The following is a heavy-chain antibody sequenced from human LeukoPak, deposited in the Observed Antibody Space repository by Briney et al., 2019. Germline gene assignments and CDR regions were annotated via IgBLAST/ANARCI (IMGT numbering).Heavy chain of an antibody. CDR1: GGSFSGYY. J-gene: IGHJ4*02. V-gene: IGHV4-34*01. Sequence: SETLSLTCAVYGGSFSGYYWSWIRQPPGKGLEWIGEINHSGSTNYNPSLKSRVTISVDTSKNQFSLKLSSVTAADTAVYYCARGRVDILTGYTYDYWGQGNLVTVSS. CDR3: ARGRVDILTGYTYDY. CDR2: INHSGST. D-gene: IGHD3-9*01.